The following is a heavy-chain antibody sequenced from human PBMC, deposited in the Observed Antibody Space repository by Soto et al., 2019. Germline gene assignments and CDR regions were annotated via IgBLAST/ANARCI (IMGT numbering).Heavy chain of an antibody. D-gene: IGHD3-10*01. Sequence: PGGSLRLSCAASGFTFINYAMSWVRQAPGEGLEWVSTISGSGANTHYADSVKGRFTISRDSAKNTLYLQMNGLSAEDTAIYYCTKDTFGAWDSWGQGTLVTVSS. V-gene: IGHV3-23*01. CDR1: GFTFINYA. J-gene: IGHJ4*02. CDR2: ISGSGANT. CDR3: TKDTFGAWDS.